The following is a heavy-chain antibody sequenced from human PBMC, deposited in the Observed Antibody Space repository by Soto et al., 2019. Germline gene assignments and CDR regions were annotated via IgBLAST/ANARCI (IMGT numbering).Heavy chain of an antibody. D-gene: IGHD5-12*01. CDR1: GFTFSSYW. V-gene: IGHV3-74*01. J-gene: IGHJ4*02. CDR2: INGDGSSL. Sequence: EVQLVESGGGLVQPGGSLRLSCAASGFTFSSYWMHWVRQTPGKGLVWVSRINGDGSSLYYADSVKGRLTISRDSAKNTLYLQINSLRDEDTCVYYCARGATGYGNFDYWGQGTLVTVSS. CDR3: ARGATGYGNFDY.